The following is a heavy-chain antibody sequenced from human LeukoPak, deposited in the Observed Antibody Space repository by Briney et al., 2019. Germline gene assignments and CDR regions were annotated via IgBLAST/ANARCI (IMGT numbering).Heavy chain of an antibody. D-gene: IGHD6-13*01. CDR2: IYDNGNT. Sequence: SETLSLTCAVSGGSISSSAYSWGWIRQPPGKGFDWIGNIYDNGNTYYNPSLKSRATISVDTSKNQFSLQLNSVTAADTAVYYCARQYGPGYSSTWYFDYWGQGTLVTVSS. V-gene: IGHV4-39*01. CDR3: ARQYGPGYSSTWYFDY. J-gene: IGHJ4*02. CDR1: GGSISSSAYS.